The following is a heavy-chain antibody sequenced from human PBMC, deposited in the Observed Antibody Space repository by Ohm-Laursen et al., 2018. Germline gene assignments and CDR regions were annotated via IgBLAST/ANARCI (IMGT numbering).Heavy chain of an antibody. Sequence: SVKVSCKASGYTFTTYYIHWVRQAPGQGLEWMGIINPFGGRTAYAQNFQGRVTMTRDTSTSTVYMELSSLRSEDTAVYYCARERLRFLEWLNWGQGTLVTVSS. D-gene: IGHD3-3*01. J-gene: IGHJ4*02. CDR2: INPFGGRT. V-gene: IGHV1-46*01. CDR3: ARERLRFLEWLN. CDR1: GYTFTTYY.